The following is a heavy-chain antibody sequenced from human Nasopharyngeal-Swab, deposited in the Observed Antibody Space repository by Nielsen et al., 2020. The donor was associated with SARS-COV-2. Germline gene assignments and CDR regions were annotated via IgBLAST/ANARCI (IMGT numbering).Heavy chain of an antibody. Sequence: GESLKISCAASGFSFSTYTMNWVRQAPGKGLEWLSSISTDSCAKYHADSVKGRFTISRDNAKNTLYLQMNTLSAEDTGVYYCARDCDTATCYRSAADTWGQGTLVTVSS. V-gene: IGHV3-21*01. CDR2: ISTDSCAK. D-gene: IGHD2-2*01. CDR1: GFSFSTYT. J-gene: IGHJ5*01. CDR3: ARDCDTATCYRSAADT.